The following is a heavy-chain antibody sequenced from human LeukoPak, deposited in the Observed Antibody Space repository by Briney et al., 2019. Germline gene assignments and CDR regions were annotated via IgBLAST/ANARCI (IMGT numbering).Heavy chain of an antibody. D-gene: IGHD6-13*01. Sequence: GESLKISCKGSGYSFTSYWIGWVRQMPGKGLEWMGIIYPGDSDTRYSPSFQGQVTISADKSISTAYLQWSSLKASDTAMYYCARQGSRVAAAGPSDYWGQGTLVTVSS. CDR2: IYPGDSDT. CDR3: ARQGSRVAAAGPSDY. J-gene: IGHJ4*02. V-gene: IGHV5-51*01. CDR1: GYSFTSYW.